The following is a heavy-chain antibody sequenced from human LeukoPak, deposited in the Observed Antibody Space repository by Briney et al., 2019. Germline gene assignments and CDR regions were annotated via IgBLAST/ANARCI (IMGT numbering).Heavy chain of an antibody. CDR2: ISSSGST. CDR1: GYSISSGYY. CDR3: AREPLGENYYDSSGYDPIDY. D-gene: IGHD3-22*01. Sequence: SETLSLTCTVSGYSISSGYYWGWIRQPAGKGLEWIGRISSSGSTYYNPSLKSRVTISVDTSKNQFSLKLSSVTAADTAVYYCAREPLGENYYDSSGYDPIDYWGQGTLVTVSS. V-gene: IGHV4-38-2*02. J-gene: IGHJ4*02.